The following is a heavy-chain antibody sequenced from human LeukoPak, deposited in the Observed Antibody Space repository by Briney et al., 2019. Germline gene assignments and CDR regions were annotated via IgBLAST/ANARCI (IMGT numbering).Heavy chain of an antibody. D-gene: IGHD3-3*01. J-gene: IGHJ5*02. CDR2: INPNSGGT. CDR3: ARYKGYDFWSDLNWFVP. CDR1: VYTFTGYY. Sequence: ASVKVSCKASVYTFTGYYMHWVRQAPGQGLEWMGWINPNSGGTNYAQKFQGRVTMTRDRPISTASMELSRLRSDDTAGCYCARYKGYDFWSDLNWFVPWGQGTIVAVSS. V-gene: IGHV1-2*02.